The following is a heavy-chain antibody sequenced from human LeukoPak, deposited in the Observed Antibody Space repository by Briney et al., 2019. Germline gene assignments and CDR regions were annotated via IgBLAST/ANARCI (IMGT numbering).Heavy chain of an antibody. CDR3: ARGLTGTTLTNWFDP. J-gene: IGHJ5*02. Sequence: GGSLRLSCAASGFTFSSYSMNWVRQAPGKGLEWVAFIRYDGSNKYYADSVKGRFTISRDNAKNSLYLQMNSLRAEDTALYHCARGLTGTTLTNWFDPWGQGTLVTVSS. D-gene: IGHD1-7*01. CDR1: GFTFSSYS. CDR2: IRYDGSNK. V-gene: IGHV3-30*02.